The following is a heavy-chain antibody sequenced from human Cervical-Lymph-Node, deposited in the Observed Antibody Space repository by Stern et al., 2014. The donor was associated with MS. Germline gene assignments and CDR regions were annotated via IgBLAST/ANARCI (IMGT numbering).Heavy chain of an antibody. Sequence: QVQLVQSGAKMKKPGASVKVSCKASGYAFTGFFIHWVRQVPGQGLEWMGRLYPNSDHPTYAQNFQDRVTLPRYTSISTAYLELSSLTSADPAVYYCAREATRIIVGIDYWGQGTQVTVSS. CDR3: AREATRIIVGIDY. V-gene: IGHV1-2*06. CDR1: GYAFTGFF. CDR2: LYPNSDHP. D-gene: IGHD2/OR15-2a*01. J-gene: IGHJ4*02.